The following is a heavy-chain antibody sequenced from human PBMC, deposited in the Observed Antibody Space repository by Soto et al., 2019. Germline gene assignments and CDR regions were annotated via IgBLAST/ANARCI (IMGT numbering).Heavy chain of an antibody. Sequence: ASETLSLTCTVSGASMNDYYGSWIRQPPGKGLEWIGYMHYTGYSNYNASLKSRVTISIDRSKNQISLNLRSLTAADTAVYYCARSGHSFAGAVWGQGTRVTVPQ. CDR3: ARSGHSFAGAV. CDR2: MHYTGYS. D-gene: IGHD3-16*01. V-gene: IGHV4-59*01. CDR1: GASMNDYY. J-gene: IGHJ4*02.